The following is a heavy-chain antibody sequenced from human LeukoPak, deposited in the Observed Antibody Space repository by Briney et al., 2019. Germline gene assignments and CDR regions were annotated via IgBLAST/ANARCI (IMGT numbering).Heavy chain of an antibody. V-gene: IGHV1-18*01. D-gene: IGHD6-19*01. CDR1: GYTFTSYG. J-gene: IGHJ4*02. CDR3: ARDGSASVAGLGWDDY. Sequence: GASVKVSCKASGYTFTSYGISWVRQAPGQGLEWMGWISAYNGNTNYAQKLQGRVTMTTDTSTSTAYMELRSLRSDDTAVYYCARDGSASVAGLGWDDYWGQGTLVTVSS. CDR2: ISAYNGNT.